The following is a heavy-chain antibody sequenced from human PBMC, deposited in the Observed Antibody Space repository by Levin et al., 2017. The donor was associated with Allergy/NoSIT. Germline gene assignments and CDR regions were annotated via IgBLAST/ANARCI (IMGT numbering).Heavy chain of an antibody. CDR2: IHATGST. V-gene: IGHV4-59*01. D-gene: IGHD3-16*01. Sequence: PSETLSLTCTVSGDSISSYYWSWIRQPPGKGLEWIGYIHATGSTNYNPSLESRVTISVDTSKNQFSLRLTSVTAADTAVYYCTRVSWGGHVSSWGPGTLVTVSS. J-gene: IGHJ5*02. CDR3: TRVSWGGHVSS. CDR1: GDSISSYY.